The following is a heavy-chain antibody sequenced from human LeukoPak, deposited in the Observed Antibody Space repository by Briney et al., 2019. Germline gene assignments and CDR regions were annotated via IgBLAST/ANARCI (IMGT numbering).Heavy chain of an antibody. CDR2: ISSSSSYI. Sequence: GGSLRLSCAASGFTFSSYSMNWVRQAPGKGLEWVSSISSSSSYIYYADSVKGRFTISSDNAKNSLYLQMNSLRAEDTAVYYCARVTDSGYDYVFDYWGQGTLVTVSS. V-gene: IGHV3-21*01. CDR1: GFTFSSYS. D-gene: IGHD5-12*01. J-gene: IGHJ4*02. CDR3: ARVTDSGYDYVFDY.